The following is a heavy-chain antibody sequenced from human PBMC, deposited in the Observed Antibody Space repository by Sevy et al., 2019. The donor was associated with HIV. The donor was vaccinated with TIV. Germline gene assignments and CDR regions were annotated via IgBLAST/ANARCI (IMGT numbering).Heavy chain of an antibody. D-gene: IGHD2-2*01. J-gene: IGHJ6*02. Sequence: ASVKVSCKASGYTCTSYDINWVRQATGQGLEWMGWMNPNSGNTGYAQKFQGRVTMTRNTSISTDDMELSSLRAEDTAVYYCARGHHSPSLRGLPLGYCSSTSCYGMDVWGQGTTVTVSS. CDR2: MNPNSGNT. CDR3: ARGHHSPSLRGLPLGYCSSTSCYGMDV. CDR1: GYTCTSYD. V-gene: IGHV1-8*01.